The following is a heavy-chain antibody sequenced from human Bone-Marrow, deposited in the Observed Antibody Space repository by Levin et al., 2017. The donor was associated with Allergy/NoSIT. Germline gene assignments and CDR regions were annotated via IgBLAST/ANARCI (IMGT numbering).Heavy chain of an antibody. CDR3: ARSNYGSLDS. Sequence: GGSLRLSCVASGFTFSNYWMHWVRQAPGKGLVWVSRINADGNKVSYAGSLRGRVTISRDNAKNTLSLQVNSLRDEDTAVYYCARSNYGSLDSWGQGTMATVSS. CDR2: INADGNKV. D-gene: IGHD4-17*01. J-gene: IGHJ4*02. V-gene: IGHV3-74*01. CDR1: GFTFSNYW.